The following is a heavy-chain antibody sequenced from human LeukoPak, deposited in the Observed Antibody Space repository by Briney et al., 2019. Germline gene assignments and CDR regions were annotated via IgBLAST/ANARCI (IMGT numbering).Heavy chain of an antibody. V-gene: IGHV1-46*01. D-gene: IGHD3-22*01. CDR2: IKPSGGGT. J-gene: IGHJ1*01. CDR3: ARDHFDSSGYYYLLGYFEH. CDR1: GYTFTNYY. Sequence: ASVKVSCKASGYTFTNYYVHWVRQPPGQGLEWMGIIKPSGGGTSYALKFQGRVTMTRDTSTSTAYMELSGLRSEDTAVYYCARDHFDSSGYYYLLGYFEHWGQGTLVTVSS.